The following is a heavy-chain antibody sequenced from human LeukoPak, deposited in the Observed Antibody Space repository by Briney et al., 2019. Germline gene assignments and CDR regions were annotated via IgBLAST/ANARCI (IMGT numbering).Heavy chain of an antibody. J-gene: IGHJ4*02. CDR2: INHSGST. CDR3: ARGDYGDYFD. CDR1: GGSISSSSYY. D-gene: IGHD4-17*01. V-gene: IGHV4-39*07. Sequence: SETLSLTCTVSGGSISSSSYYWSWIRQPPGKGLEWIGEINHSGSTNYNPSLKSRVTISVDTSKNQFSLKLSSVTAADTAVYYCARGDYGDYFDWGQGTLVTVSS.